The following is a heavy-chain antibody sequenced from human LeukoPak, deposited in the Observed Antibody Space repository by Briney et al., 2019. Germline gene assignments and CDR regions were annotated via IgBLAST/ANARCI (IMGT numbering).Heavy chain of an antibody. CDR3: ARGVIIRGRLDP. CDR2: IKEDGSEK. Sequence: GGSLRLSCAASGFIFRNYWMSWVRQAPGKGLEWVANIKEDGSEKYYVESVKGRFTISRDNAKNSLSLQMSSLRAEDTAVYYCARGVIIRGRLDPWGQGTLVTVSS. V-gene: IGHV3-7*01. J-gene: IGHJ5*02. CDR1: GFIFRNYW. D-gene: IGHD3-16*02.